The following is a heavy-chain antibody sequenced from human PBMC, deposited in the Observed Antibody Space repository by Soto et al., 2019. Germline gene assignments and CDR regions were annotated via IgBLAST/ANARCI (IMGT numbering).Heavy chain of an antibody. V-gene: IGHV1-18*01. Sequence: QVQLVQSGAEVKKPGASVKVSCKASGYPFTSYDISRVRQAPGQGLERMGWISAYNGNTNYAQKLQGSVTMTTDTATSTGYMELRSLRSDDTAVYYCARRGIAKIDYWGQGTLVTVSS. J-gene: IGHJ4*02. CDR2: ISAYNGNT. D-gene: IGHD6-13*01. CDR3: ARRGIAKIDY. CDR1: GYPFTSYD.